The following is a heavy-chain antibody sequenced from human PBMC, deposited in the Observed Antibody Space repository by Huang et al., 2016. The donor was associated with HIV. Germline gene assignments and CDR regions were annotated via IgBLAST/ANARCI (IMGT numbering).Heavy chain of an antibody. CDR3: ARVRCSGGYCYGWFDT. CDR2: PYYRAKWKN. D-gene: IGHD2-15*01. V-gene: IGHV6-1*01. J-gene: IGHJ5*02. CDR1: GDSVSSSSSA. Sequence: QAQLQQSGPGLVRPSQTLSLTCAISGDSVSSSSSAWYWIRQAPSGALEGLGRPYYRAKWKNDFEPCVRTRMTSNPDTSKNQFSLRLNSVTPADTAVYYCARVRCSGGYCYGWFDTWGQGILVTVSS.